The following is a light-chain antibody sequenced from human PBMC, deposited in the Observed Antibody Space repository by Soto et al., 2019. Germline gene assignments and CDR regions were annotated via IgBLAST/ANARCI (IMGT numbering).Light chain of an antibody. CDR1: QSVSSSY. V-gene: IGKV3-20*01. CDR2: GAS. Sequence: EIVLTQSPGTLSLSPGERATLSCRASQSVSSSYLAWYQQKPGQAPRLLIYGASSRATGIQDRFSVSGSGKDFALTISRLEAEDGAGYYCQQYGSSPLTFGGGTEVEIK. J-gene: IGKJ4*02. CDR3: QQYGSSPLT.